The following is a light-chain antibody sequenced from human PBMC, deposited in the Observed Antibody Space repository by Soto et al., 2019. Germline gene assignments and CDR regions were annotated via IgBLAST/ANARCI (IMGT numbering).Light chain of an antibody. CDR3: QKYDSAPPFT. CDR1: QGISNY. CDR2: AAS. Sequence: DIQMTQSPSSLSASVGDRVTVTCRASQGISNYLAWYHQKPGTVPKLLIFAASTLQSGVPSRFSGSGSGTDFTLTISSLQPEDVATYYCQKYDSAPPFTFGPGTKVDIK. V-gene: IGKV1-27*01. J-gene: IGKJ3*01.